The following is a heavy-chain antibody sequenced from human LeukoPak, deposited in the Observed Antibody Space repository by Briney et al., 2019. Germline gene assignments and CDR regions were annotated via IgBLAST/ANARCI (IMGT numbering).Heavy chain of an antibody. CDR1: GFSISSGYY. CDR3: ARVAAGTGFFQH. V-gene: IGHV4-38-2*02. D-gene: IGHD6-13*01. J-gene: IGHJ1*01. CDR2: IYHSGST. Sequence: TSETLSLTCSVSGFSISSGYYWGWIRQPPGKGLEWIASIYHSGSTYYNPSLKSRVTIAVDTSKNQFSLKLRSVTAADTAVYYCARVAAGTGFFQHWGQGTLVTVSS.